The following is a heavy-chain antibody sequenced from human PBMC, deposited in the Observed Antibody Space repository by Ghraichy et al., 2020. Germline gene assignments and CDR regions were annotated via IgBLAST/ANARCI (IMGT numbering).Heavy chain of an antibody. J-gene: IGHJ4*02. Sequence: SETLSLTCTVSGGSISNSSYYWGWIRQPPGKGLEWIGSIHYSGSPYYNSSLKSRVTISVDTSKNQFSLKLNSVTAADTAVYYCARRQLNGDYISDYFAFWGQGTLVTDSS. CDR3: ARRQLNGDYISDYFAF. V-gene: IGHV4-39*01. CDR2: IHYSGSP. CDR1: GGSISNSSYY. D-gene: IGHD4-17*01.